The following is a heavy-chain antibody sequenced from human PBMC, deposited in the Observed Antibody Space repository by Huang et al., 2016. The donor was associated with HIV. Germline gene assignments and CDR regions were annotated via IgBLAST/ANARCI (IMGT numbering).Heavy chain of an antibody. Sequence: QVQLVQSGAEVKKPGASVKVSCKVSGYTFTGYYMHWVRQAPGQGREWMGWINPNSVGTNYAQKCQGRVTMTRDTSISTAYMELSRLRSDDTAVYYCTRSFLEWLAGAFDIWGQGTMVTVSS. V-gene: IGHV1-2*02. J-gene: IGHJ3*02. CDR2: INPNSVGT. CDR3: TRSFLEWLAGAFDI. D-gene: IGHD3-3*02. CDR1: GYTFTGYY.